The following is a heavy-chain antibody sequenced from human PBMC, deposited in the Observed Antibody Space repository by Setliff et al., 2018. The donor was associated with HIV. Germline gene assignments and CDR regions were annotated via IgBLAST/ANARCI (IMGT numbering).Heavy chain of an antibody. CDR1: GFTFSSYT. CDR2: ISSSSYYI. D-gene: IGHD5-18*01. J-gene: IGHJ4*02. Sequence: PGRSLRLSCAASGFTFSSYTMNWVRQAPGKGLEWVSSISSSSYYIYYADSVKGRFTISRDNAKNSLFLQMNSLRAEDTAVYYCASIELAAMVPVDYWGQGTLVTVSS. V-gene: IGHV3-21*01. CDR3: ASIELAAMVPVDY.